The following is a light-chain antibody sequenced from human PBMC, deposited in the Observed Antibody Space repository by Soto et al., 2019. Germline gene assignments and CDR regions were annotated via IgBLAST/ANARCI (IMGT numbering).Light chain of an antibody. J-gene: IGKJ5*01. CDR1: QSVRGN. V-gene: IGKV3-11*01. CDR2: DAS. Sequence: EIVLTQSPGTLSLSPGERAILSCRASQSVRGNLAWYQQKPGQAPRLLIYDASNRATGIPARFSGSGSGTDFTLTISSLEPEDFAVYYCQQRSNWPITFGQGTRLEIK. CDR3: QQRSNWPIT.